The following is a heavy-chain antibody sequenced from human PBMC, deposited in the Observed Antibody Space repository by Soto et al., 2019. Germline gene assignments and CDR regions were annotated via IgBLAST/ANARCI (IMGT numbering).Heavy chain of an antibody. Sequence: EVQMVESGGGLVQPGGSLRLSCAASGFSFSTYWMYWVRQAPGKGLEWVANVNEDGTEKNYVDSVKGRFTIARDNAKNSLYLQRNSLRAEDTAVYYVSHTWVGGQGTLVTVSS. J-gene: IGHJ4*02. CDR2: VNEDGTEK. CDR1: GFSFSTYW. CDR3: SHTWV. D-gene: IGHD2-15*01. V-gene: IGHV3-7*01.